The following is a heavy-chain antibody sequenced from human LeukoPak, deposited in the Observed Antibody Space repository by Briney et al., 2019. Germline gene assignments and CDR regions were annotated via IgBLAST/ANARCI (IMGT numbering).Heavy chain of an antibody. D-gene: IGHD3-10*01. CDR1: GFTFSNAW. CDR2: FKGEAEGGTI. CDR3: TTELWFGEANYFDC. V-gene: IGHV3-15*01. Sequence: SGGSLRLSCAASGFTFSNAWMNWVRQAPGKGLEWVGRFKGEAEGGTIDYARPVKGRFTISRDDSKNTLYLQMNSLKTEDAAVYYCTTELWFGEANYFDCWGQGTLVTVSS. J-gene: IGHJ4*02.